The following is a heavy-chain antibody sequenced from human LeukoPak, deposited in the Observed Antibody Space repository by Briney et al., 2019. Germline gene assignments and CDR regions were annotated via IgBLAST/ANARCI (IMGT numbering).Heavy chain of an antibody. V-gene: IGHV1-18*01. Sequence: VSCKASGYTFTSYGISWVRQAPGQGLEWMGWISAYNGNTNYAQKLQGRVTITADESTSTAYMELSSLRSEDTAVYYCARGEALSGSYKFDYWGQGTLVTVSS. J-gene: IGHJ4*02. CDR1: GYTFTSYG. CDR3: ARGEALSGSYKFDY. CDR2: ISAYNGNT. D-gene: IGHD1-26*01.